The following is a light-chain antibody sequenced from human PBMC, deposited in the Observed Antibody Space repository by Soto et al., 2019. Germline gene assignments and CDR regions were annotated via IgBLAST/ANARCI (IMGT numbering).Light chain of an antibody. CDR2: AAS. V-gene: IGKV1-16*01. Sequence: DLQMTQSPSSLSASVGDRVTITCRASQDINIYLGWFQQKPGKVPKSLIYAASRLESGVPSIFSGSGSGTVFTFTISSLQPEDSATYYCLQYRSYPLTFGGGTKVEVK. J-gene: IGKJ4*01. CDR3: LQYRSYPLT. CDR1: QDINIY.